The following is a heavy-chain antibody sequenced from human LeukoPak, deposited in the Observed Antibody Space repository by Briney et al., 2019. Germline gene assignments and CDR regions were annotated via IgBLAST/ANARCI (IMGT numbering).Heavy chain of an antibody. V-gene: IGHV4-59*01. J-gene: IGHJ1*01. CDR3: GGSSGSVYFQH. D-gene: IGHD6-13*01. CDR2: MYYSGST. Sequence: SETLSLTCTVSGGSISSYYWSWIRQPPGKGLEWIGYMYYSGSTNYNPSLWSRVTISVDTSKNQFSLKLSSVTAADTAVYYCGGSSGSVYFQHWGRGTLVTVAS. CDR1: GGSISSYY.